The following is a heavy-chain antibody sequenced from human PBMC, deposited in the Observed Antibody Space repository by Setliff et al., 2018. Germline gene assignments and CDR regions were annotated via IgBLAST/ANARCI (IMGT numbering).Heavy chain of an antibody. V-gene: IGHV4-34*01. D-gene: IGHD6-19*01. CDR2: INHSGSS. CDR1: GGSFSGYY. J-gene: IGHJ4*02. Sequence: PSETLSLTCAVYGGSFSGYYWTWIRQPPGKGLEWIGEINHSGSSNNNPSLKGRVSISVDTSKKQFYLKLTSVTAADTAVYYCASNPFNSGPPYYFDYWGQGTLVTVSS. CDR3: ASNPFNSGPPYYFDY.